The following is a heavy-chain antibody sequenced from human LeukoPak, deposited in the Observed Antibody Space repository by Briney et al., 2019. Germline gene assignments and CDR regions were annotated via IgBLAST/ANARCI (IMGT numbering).Heavy chain of an antibody. CDR1: GGSISSSDYY. CDR2: IYYSGST. CDR3: ARPNVGTARYDFDY. J-gene: IGHJ4*02. V-gene: IGHV4-39*01. Sequence: SETLSLTCTVSGGSISSSDYYWGWIRQPPGKGLEWLGIIYYSGSTYYNPSLKSRVTISVDTSQNQFSLKLSSVIAADTAVYYCARPNVGTARYDFDYWGQGALVTVSS. D-gene: IGHD6-6*01.